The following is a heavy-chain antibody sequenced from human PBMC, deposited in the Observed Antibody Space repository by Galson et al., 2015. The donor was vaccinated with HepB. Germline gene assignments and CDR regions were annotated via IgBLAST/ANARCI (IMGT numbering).Heavy chain of an antibody. CDR3: ANLAWGSGSYESDY. J-gene: IGHJ4*02. CDR2: ISGGGGGT. Sequence: SLRLSCAASGFTFSSYWMSWVRQAPGKGLEWVSTISGGGGGTYYADSVKGRFTISRDNSKNTLYLQMDSLRAEDTAVYYCANLAWGSGSYESDYWGQGILVTVTS. D-gene: IGHD3-10*01. CDR1: GFTFSSYW. V-gene: IGHV3-23*01.